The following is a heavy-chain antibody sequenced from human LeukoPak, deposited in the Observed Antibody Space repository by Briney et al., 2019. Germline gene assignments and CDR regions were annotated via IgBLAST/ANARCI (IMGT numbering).Heavy chain of an antibody. Sequence: SETLSLTCTVSGGSISSSSSTWGWIRQSPGKGLEWIGRIFYSGGTYKNPSLMSRVTLSVDTSQNQLSLELDYVTAADTAVYYCARQVGYNYGNFDFWGQGTLVTVSS. CDR3: ARQVGYNYGNFDF. V-gene: IGHV4-39*01. CDR2: IFYSGGT. CDR1: GGSISSSSST. D-gene: IGHD5-18*01. J-gene: IGHJ4*02.